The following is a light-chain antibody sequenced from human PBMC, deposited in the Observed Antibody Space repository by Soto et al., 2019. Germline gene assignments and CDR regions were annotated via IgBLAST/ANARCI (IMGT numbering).Light chain of an antibody. CDR2: GAS. V-gene: IGKV3-11*01. CDR1: QSVANY. J-gene: IGKJ2*01. CDR3: QQRSDWPPYT. Sequence: EIVLTQSPATLSLSPGERATLSCRASQSVANYLAWYQQKPGQAPRLLIYGASSRATGIPARFSGSGSGTDFTLTISSLEPEDFAVYYCQQRSDWPPYTFGQGTKVEIK.